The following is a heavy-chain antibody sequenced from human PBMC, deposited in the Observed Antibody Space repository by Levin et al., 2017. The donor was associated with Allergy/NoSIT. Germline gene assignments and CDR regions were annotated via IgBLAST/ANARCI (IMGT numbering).Heavy chain of an antibody. CDR2: INHSGST. CDR1: GGSFSGYY. J-gene: IGHJ6*02. D-gene: IGHD3-10*01. Sequence: SQTLSLTCAVYGGSFSGYYWSWIRQPPGKGLEWIGEINHSGSTNYNPSLKSRVTISVDTSKNQFSLKLSSVTAADTAVYYCARVPPYYYGSGNYGMDVWGQGTTVTVSS. V-gene: IGHV4-34*01. CDR3: ARVPPYYYGSGNYGMDV.